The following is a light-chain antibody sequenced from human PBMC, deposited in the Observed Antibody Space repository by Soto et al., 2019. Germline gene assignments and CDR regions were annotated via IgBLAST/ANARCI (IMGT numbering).Light chain of an antibody. CDR1: QSVSSSY. V-gene: IGKV3-20*01. Sequence: EIVLTHSPGTLSFSPGERATLSCRASQSVSSSYLAWYQQKPGQAHRLLIYGASSRATGIPDRFSGSGSGTDFTLTISRLEPEDFAVYYCQQYGSSPGFTFGPGTKVDIK. J-gene: IGKJ3*01. CDR3: QQYGSSPGFT. CDR2: GAS.